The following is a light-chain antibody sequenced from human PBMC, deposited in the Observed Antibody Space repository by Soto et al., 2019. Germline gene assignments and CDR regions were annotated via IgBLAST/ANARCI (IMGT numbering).Light chain of an antibody. CDR1: QLLSCF. CDR3: QHYKHVPLT. V-gene: IGKV1-5*01. J-gene: IGKJ1*01. Sequence: DIQMTQSPSTLSASVGDRVTITCRASQLLSCFLVWFQQKQGKAPKLLVYGSSNSEIGVPPRFSGSVAKTKFTLTIISLQPDDLATYFGQHYKHVPLTFSQGTKEEMK. CDR2: GSS.